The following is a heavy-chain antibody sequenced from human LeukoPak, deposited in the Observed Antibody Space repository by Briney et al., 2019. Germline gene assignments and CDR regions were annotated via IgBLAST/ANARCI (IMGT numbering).Heavy chain of an antibody. D-gene: IGHD5-12*01. CDR2: INAGNGNT. V-gene: IGHV1-3*01. Sequence: GASVTVSCTASGYTFTIYAMHWVRQAPGQRLEWMEWINAGNGNTKYSQKFQGRVTITRDTSASTAYMELSSLRSEDTAVYYCARIASGYSGYDYWGQGTLVTVSS. J-gene: IGHJ4*02. CDR3: ARIASGYSGYDY. CDR1: GYTFTIYA.